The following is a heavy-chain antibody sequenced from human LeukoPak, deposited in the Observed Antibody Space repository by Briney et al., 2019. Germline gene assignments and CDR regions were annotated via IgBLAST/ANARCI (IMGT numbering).Heavy chain of an antibody. V-gene: IGHV3-74*01. CDR3: ATTFGELLSPYFDY. CDR1: GFTFSSYW. D-gene: IGHD3-10*02. J-gene: IGHJ4*02. Sequence: PGGSLRLSCAASGFTFSSYWMHWVRQAPGKGLVWVSRINSDGSSTSYADSVKGRFTISRDNAKNTLYLQMNSLRAEDTAVYYCATTFGELLSPYFDYWGQGTLVTVSS. CDR2: INSDGSST.